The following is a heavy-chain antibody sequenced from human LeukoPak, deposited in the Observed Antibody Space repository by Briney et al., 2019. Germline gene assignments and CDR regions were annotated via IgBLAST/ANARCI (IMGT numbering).Heavy chain of an antibody. D-gene: IGHD2-8*01. CDR2: TYYRSKWSN. CDR1: GDSVSNNIAT. V-gene: IGHV6-1*01. Sequence: SQTLSLTCGISGDSVSNNIATWNWIRQSPSRGLEWLGRTYYRSKWSNEYALSVKSRITINPDTSKNQFSLQLNSVTPEDTAVYYCARSANGVNKDACDIWGQGTVVTVSS. CDR3: ARSANGVNKDACDI. J-gene: IGHJ3*02.